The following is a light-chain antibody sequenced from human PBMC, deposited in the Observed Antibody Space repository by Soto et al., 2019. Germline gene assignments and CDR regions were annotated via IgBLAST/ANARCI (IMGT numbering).Light chain of an antibody. CDR3: QSYDSSLSAVV. V-gene: IGLV1-40*01. CDR2: ANS. J-gene: IGLJ2*01. Sequence: QSVLTQPPSVSGAPGQRVTISCTGSSSNIGAVYTVHWYQHIPGTAPKLLIYANSNRPSGVPDRFSGSKSGTSASLAITGLQAEDEADYYCQSYDSSLSAVVIGGGTKVTVL. CDR1: SSNIGAVYT.